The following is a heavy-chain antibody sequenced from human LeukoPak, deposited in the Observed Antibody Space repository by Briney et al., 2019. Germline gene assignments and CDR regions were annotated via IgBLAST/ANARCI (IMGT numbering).Heavy chain of an antibody. CDR1: GFIFSTYW. CDR2: MNSDGSSI. Sequence: PGGSLRLSCAASGFIFSTYWMHWVRQAPGKGLVWVSRMNSDGSSISYADSVEGRFTISRDNAKNTLYLQMNNLRPEDTAVYYCVPQEDCSRTTCQFDYWGQGTLVTVSS. V-gene: IGHV3-74*01. CDR3: VPQEDCSRTTCQFDY. J-gene: IGHJ4*02. D-gene: IGHD2-2*01.